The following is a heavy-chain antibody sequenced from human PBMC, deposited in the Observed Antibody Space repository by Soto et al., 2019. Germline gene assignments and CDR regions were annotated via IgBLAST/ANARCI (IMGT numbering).Heavy chain of an antibody. CDR2: MNPNSGNT. D-gene: IGHD3-3*01. J-gene: IGHJ5*02. V-gene: IGHV1-8*01. CDR1: GYTFTSYD. CDR3: ARTAGVFGVVIPNWFDP. Sequence: QVQLVQSGAEVKKPGASVKVSCKASGYTFTSYDINWVRQATGQGLEWMGWMNPNSGNTGYAQKFQGRVTMTRNTSISTAYMELSSLRSEDTAVYYCARTAGVFGVVIPNWFDPWGQGTLVTVSS.